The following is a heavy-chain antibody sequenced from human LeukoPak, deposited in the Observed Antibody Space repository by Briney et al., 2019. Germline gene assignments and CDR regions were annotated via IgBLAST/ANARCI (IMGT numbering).Heavy chain of an antibody. CDR1: GFTFSSYG. V-gene: IGHV3-30*02. Sequence: GGSLRLSCAASGFTFSSYGMHWVRQAPGKGLEWVAFIRYDGSNKYYADSVKGRFTISRDNSKNTLYLQMNSLRAEDTAVYYCAKDPIVVVVAATLQHWGQGTLVTVSS. CDR3: AKDPIVVVVAATLQH. D-gene: IGHD2-15*01. J-gene: IGHJ1*01. CDR2: IRYDGSNK.